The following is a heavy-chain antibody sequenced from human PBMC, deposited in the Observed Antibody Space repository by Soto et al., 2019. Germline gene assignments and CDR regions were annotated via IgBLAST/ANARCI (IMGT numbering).Heavy chain of an antibody. D-gene: IGHD5-18*01. CDR3: AEVLRMQLWRGTLDY. CDR1: GFTFSSYG. J-gene: IGHJ4*02. V-gene: IGHV3-30*18. Sequence: QVQLVESGGGVVQPGRSLRLSCAASGFTFSSYGMHWVRQAPGKGLEWVAVISDDGSNKYYADSVKGRFTISRDNSKNTLYLQMNRLTAEATAVYYCAEVLRMQLWRGTLDYWGPGNLVTVSS. CDR2: ISDDGSNK.